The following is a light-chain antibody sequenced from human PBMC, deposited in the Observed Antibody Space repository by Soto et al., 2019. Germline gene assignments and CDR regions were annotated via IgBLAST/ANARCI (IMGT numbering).Light chain of an antibody. Sequence: DIRMTQSPSSLSASVGARVTITCRASQGIRYNLGWYQQRPGKAPERLIYNTFTLASGVPSRFSGSGSGTEFTLTIASLQPEDVATYYCLQDQAYPWTFGQGTRVELK. CDR3: LQDQAYPWT. CDR1: QGIRYN. J-gene: IGKJ1*01. V-gene: IGKV1-17*01. CDR2: NTF.